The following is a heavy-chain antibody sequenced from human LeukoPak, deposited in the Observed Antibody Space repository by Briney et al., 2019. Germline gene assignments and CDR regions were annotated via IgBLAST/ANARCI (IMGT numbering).Heavy chain of an antibody. CDR3: VVAEVGITGFFDY. Sequence: KYGESLKISCRASGYIFTNYWIAWVRWMPGEGLQWMGIILPGDSDTRYSPSFRGQVTISAETSTSTAYLQWSSLKASDSAMYFCVVAEVGITGFFDYWGQGTLVTVSS. CDR2: ILPGDSDT. CDR1: GYIFTNYW. J-gene: IGHJ4*02. V-gene: IGHV5-51*01. D-gene: IGHD2-15*01.